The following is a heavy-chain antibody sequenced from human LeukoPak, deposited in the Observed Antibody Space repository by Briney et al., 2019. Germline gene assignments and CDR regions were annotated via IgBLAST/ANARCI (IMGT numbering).Heavy chain of an antibody. CDR2: ISSSSSYI. Sequence: GGSLGLSCAASGFTFSSYSMNWVRQAPGKGLEWVSSISSSSSYIYYADSVKGRFTISRDNAKNSLYLQMNSLRAEDTAVYYCARDRPAAVTHAFDIWGQGTMVTVSS. V-gene: IGHV3-21*01. CDR3: ARDRPAAVTHAFDI. D-gene: IGHD6-13*01. J-gene: IGHJ3*02. CDR1: GFTFSSYS.